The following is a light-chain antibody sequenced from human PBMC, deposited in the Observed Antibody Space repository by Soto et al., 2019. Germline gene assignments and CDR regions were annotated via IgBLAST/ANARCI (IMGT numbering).Light chain of an antibody. CDR2: YDD. CDR3: AAWDDSLNGQV. V-gene: IGLV1-36*01. Sequence: QLVLTQPPSVSGAPRQKVTISCSGSSSNIGNHAVNCYQQLPGKAPKLLIYYDDLLPSGVSDRFSGSKSGTSASLAISGLQSEDEADYYFAAWDDSLNGQVFGGGTKLTVL. J-gene: IGLJ2*01. CDR1: SSNIGNHA.